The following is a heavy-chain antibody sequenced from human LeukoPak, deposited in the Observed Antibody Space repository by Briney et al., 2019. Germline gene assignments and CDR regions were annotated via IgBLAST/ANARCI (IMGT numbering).Heavy chain of an antibody. D-gene: IGHD6-19*01. CDR1: GGSISSSSYY. Sequence: SETLSLTCTVSGGSISSSSYYWGWIRQPPGKGLEWIGSIYYSGSTYYNPSLKGRVTISVDTSKNQLSLRLSSVTAADTAVYYCARHSSYSSGPGWFDPWGQGTLVTVSS. CDR2: IYYSGST. CDR3: ARHSSYSSGPGWFDP. V-gene: IGHV4-39*01. J-gene: IGHJ5*02.